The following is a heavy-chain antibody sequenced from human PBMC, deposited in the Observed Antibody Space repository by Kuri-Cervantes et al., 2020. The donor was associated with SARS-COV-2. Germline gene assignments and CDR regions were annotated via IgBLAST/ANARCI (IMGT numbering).Heavy chain of an antibody. V-gene: IGHV4-34*01. D-gene: IGHD6-6*01. CDR2: INHSGST. Sequence: ESLKISCAVYGGSFSGYYWSWTRQPPGKGLEWIGEINHSGSTNYNPSLKSRVTISVDTSKNQFSLKLSSVTAADTAVYYCARERDTGSSSSEWGQGTLVTVSS. J-gene: IGHJ4*02. CDR3: ARERDTGSSSSE. CDR1: GGSFSGYY.